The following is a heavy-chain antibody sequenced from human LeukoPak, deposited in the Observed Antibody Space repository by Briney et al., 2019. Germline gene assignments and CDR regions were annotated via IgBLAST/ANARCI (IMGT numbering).Heavy chain of an antibody. J-gene: IGHJ4*02. CDR1: RFTFSSYS. CDR3: AKEGGLNFPFDY. Sequence: PGGSLRLSCAASRFTFSSYSMHWVRQAPGKGLEWVAVISYDESNKNYADSVKGRFTIPRDNSNNTLYLQVNSLRLEDTAVYYCAKEGGLNFPFDYWGQGTLVIVSS. V-gene: IGHV3-30*18. D-gene: IGHD2-15*01. CDR2: ISYDESNK.